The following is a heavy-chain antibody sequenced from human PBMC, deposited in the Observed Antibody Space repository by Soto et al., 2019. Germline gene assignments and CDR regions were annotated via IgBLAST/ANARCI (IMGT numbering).Heavy chain of an antibody. CDR1: GDSISSYY. CDR3: ARDKITGLFDY. CDR2: IHYSGST. D-gene: IGHD2-8*02. Sequence: SETLSLTCTVSGDSISSYYWSWIRQPPGKGLEWIGYIHYSGSTNYNPSLKSRVTISVDTSKNQFSLKLTSVTAADTAVYYCARDKITGLFDYWGQGTLVTVSS. J-gene: IGHJ4*02. V-gene: IGHV4-59*12.